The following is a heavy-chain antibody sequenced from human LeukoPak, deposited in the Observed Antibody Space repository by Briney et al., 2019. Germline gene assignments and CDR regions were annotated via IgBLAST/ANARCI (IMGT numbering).Heavy chain of an antibody. CDR2: INRDSTTI. J-gene: IGHJ4*02. CDR1: GFAFNDYA. V-gene: IGHV3-48*01. Sequence: GGTLRLSCVASGFAFNDYAMNLVRQAPGKGLEWVSHINRDSTTIYYEESVKGRFTTSRDNAKNFLYLQVSSLRAEDTAVYYCARYGSGSYYKDPFDYWGQGTLVTVSS. CDR3: ARYGSGSYYKDPFDY. D-gene: IGHD3-10*01.